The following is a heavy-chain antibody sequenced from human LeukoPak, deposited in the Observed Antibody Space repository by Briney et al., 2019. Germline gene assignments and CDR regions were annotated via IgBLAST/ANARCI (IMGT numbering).Heavy chain of an antibody. V-gene: IGHV1-8*01. CDR1: RYTFTSYD. CDR2: MNPNTGRT. CDR3: GRLSQTPDYYSSGGYFYLGY. J-gene: IGHJ4*02. D-gene: IGHD3-22*01. Sequence: ASVKVSCKASRYTFTSYDINWVREAAGQGLEWMGWMNPNTGRTGFAQKFQGRLTMTRDTSINTAYMELISLRSDDTAVYYCGRLSQTPDYYSSGGYFYLGYWGQGTPVTVSS.